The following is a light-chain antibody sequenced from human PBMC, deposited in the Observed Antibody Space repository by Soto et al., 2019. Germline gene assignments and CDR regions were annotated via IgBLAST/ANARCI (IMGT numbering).Light chain of an antibody. J-gene: IGKJ1*01. CDR2: GTP. V-gene: IGKV3-20*01. CDR3: QQYGRSPT. Sequence: EIVLTQSPGTLSLSPGERATLSCRASQSVGSRSLAWYQQKPGQAPRVLLYGTPERATGIPDRFSGSGSGTEFTLTISRLEPEDFAVYFCQQYGRSPTFGQGTKVDIK. CDR1: QSVGSRS.